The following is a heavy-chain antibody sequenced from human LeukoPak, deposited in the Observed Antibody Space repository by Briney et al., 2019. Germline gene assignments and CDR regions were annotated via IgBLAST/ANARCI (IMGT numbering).Heavy chain of an antibody. D-gene: IGHD1-26*01. V-gene: IGHV3-23*01. Sequence: GGSLRLSCAASGFTFSSYAMNWVPQPPGKGLEWVSSLTGSGDATYYADSVKGRFTISRDNSKNTLYLQMNSLRAEDTAVYYCARDSSIVGDAFDIWGQGTMVTVSS. CDR2: LTGSGDAT. CDR1: GFTFSSYA. CDR3: ARDSSIVGDAFDI. J-gene: IGHJ3*02.